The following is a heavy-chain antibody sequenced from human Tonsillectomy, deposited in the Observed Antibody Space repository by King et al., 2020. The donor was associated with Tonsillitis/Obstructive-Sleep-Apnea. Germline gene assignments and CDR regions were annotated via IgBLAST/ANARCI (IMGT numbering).Heavy chain of an antibody. CDR2: IWNDGSHK. V-gene: IGHV3-33*01. Sequence: VQLVESGGGVVQPGRSLRLSCAASGFTFSNFGMHWVRQAPGKGLEWVAFIWNDGSHKYYVDSVKARFTISRDNSKNTLYLQMNSMRAEDTAVYFCARKTGYNLGAFDIWGQGTMVTVSS. CDR3: ARKTGYNLGAFDI. J-gene: IGHJ3*02. CDR1: GFTFSNFG. D-gene: IGHD5-24*01.